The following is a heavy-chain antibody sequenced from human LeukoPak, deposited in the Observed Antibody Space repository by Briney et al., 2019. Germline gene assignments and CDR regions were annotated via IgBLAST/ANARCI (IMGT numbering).Heavy chain of an antibody. CDR2: IHYSGST. CDR1: GGSISSYY. J-gene: IGHJ4*02. D-gene: IGHD3-16*01. CDR3: ARTFWGRYIDY. Sequence: SETLSLTCTVSGGSISSYYWSWIRQPPGKGLEWIGYIHYSGSTNYNPSLKSRVSISTDTSKNQFSLNLSSVTAADTALYYCARTFWGRYIDYWGQGTLVTVSP. V-gene: IGHV4-59*01.